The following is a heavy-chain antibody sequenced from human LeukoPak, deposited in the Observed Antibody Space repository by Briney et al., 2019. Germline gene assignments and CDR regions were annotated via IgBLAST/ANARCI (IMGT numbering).Heavy chain of an antibody. J-gene: IGHJ4*02. CDR2: INPDGSIK. V-gene: IGHV3-7*01. CDR3: ARDPGRRDGYKGGFDY. CDR1: GFTFGGYW. D-gene: IGHD5-24*01. Sequence: GGSLRLSCAASGFTFGGYWMSWVRQAPGRGLEWVANINPDGSIKYYVDSIKGRFTISRDNAKNSLYLQMNSLRAEDTAVYYCARDPGRRDGYKGGFDYWGQGTLVTVSS.